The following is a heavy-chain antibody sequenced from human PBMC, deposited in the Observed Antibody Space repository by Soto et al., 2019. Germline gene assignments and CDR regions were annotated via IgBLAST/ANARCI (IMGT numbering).Heavy chain of an antibody. CDR1: GGSLSSSSFY. CDR3: ARHASVGGSSWYLVEELDYYGMDV. Sequence: PSETLSLTCTVAGGSLSSSSFYWGWIRQPPGKGLEWIGSIYYSGSTYYNPSLKSRVTISVDTSKNQFSLKLSSVTAADTAVYYCARHASVGGSSWYLVEELDYYGMDVWGQGNTVTVS. CDR2: IYYSGST. D-gene: IGHD6-13*01. J-gene: IGHJ6*02. V-gene: IGHV4-39*01.